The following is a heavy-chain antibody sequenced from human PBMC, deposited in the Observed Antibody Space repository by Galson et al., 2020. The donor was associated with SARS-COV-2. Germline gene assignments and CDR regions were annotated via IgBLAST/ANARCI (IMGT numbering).Heavy chain of an antibody. V-gene: IGHV4-59*08. D-gene: IGHD5-12*01. CDR3: ARSGGDGYNYPYFDY. J-gene: IGHJ4*02. Sequence: ETSETLSLTCTVSGGSISSYYWSWIRQPPGKGLEWIGYIFYTGSAKYNPSLKSRVTMSVDTSKNQFSLRLSSVTAADTAVYYCARSGGDGYNYPYFDYWGQGTLVTVSS. CDR2: IFYTGSA. CDR1: GGSISSYY.